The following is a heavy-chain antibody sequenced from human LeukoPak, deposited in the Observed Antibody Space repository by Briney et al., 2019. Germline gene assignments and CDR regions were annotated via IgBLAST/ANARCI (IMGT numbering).Heavy chain of an antibody. V-gene: IGHV3-33*01. CDR2: VWYDGSNK. CDR1: GFTFSSFG. CDR3: ARDPRGYGDYSGFDP. Sequence: PGGSLRLSCAASGFTFSSFGMHWVRQVPGKGLEWVATVWYDGSNKYYADSVKGRFTISRDNSKNTLYLQMNSLRAEDTAIYYCARDPRGYGDYSGFDPWGQGTLVTVSS. D-gene: IGHD4-17*01. J-gene: IGHJ5*02.